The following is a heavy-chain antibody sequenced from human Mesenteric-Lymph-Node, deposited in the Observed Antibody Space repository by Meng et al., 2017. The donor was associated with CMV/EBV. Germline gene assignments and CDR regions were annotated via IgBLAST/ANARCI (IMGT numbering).Heavy chain of an antibody. CDR1: GFTVSSNY. CDR2: IYSGGST. V-gene: IGHV3-53*05. J-gene: IGHJ6*02. CDR3: ARRVYDILTGYYSGMDV. D-gene: IGHD3-9*01. Sequence: GESLKISCAASGFTVSSNYMSWVRQAPGKGLEWVSVIYSGGSTYYADSVKGRFTISRDNAKNSLYLQMNSLRAEDTALYYCARRVYDILTGYYSGMDVWGQGTTVTVSS.